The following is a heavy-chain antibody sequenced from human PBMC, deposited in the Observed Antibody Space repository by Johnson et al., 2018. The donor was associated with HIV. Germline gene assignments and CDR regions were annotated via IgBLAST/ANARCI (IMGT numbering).Heavy chain of an antibody. V-gene: IGHV3-43*01. CDR2: ISWDGGST. D-gene: IGHD2-21*01. J-gene: IGHJ3*02. Sequence: VQLVESGGVVVQPGGSLRLSCAASGFTFDDYTMHWVRQAPGKGLEWVSLISWDGGSTYYADSVKGRFTISRDNSKNSLYLQMNSLRTEDTALYYCAKDKGVVILRGDACDIWGQGTMVTVSS. CDR1: GFTFDDYT. CDR3: AKDKGVVILRGDACDI.